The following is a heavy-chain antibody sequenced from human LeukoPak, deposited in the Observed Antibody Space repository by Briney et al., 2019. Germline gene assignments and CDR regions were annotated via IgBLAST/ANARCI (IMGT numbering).Heavy chain of an antibody. CDR2: INHSGST. Sequence: PSETLSLTCAVYGGSFSGYYWSWIRQPPGKGLEWIGEINHSGSTNYNPSLKSRVTISVDTSKNQFSLKLSSVTVADKVVYYCARGLDSSGYYSLDYWGQGTLVTVSS. V-gene: IGHV4-34*01. CDR3: ARGLDSSGYYSLDY. D-gene: IGHD3-22*01. CDR1: GGSFSGYY. J-gene: IGHJ4*02.